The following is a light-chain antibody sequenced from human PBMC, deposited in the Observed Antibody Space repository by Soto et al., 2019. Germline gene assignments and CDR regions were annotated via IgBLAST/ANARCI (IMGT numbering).Light chain of an antibody. CDR3: QQYNSYPYT. Sequence: DIQMTQSPSTLSASVGDRVTITCRASQSISTWLAWYQQKPGKAPKLLIYKASSLQSGVPSRFSGSGSGTEFTLTISSLQPDDFATYYCQQYNSYPYTFGQGTRLEIK. CDR1: QSISTW. V-gene: IGKV1-5*03. J-gene: IGKJ2*01. CDR2: KAS.